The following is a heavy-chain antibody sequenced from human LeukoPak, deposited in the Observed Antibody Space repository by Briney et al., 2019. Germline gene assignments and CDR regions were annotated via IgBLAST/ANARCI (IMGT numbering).Heavy chain of an antibody. J-gene: IGHJ4*02. V-gene: IGHV3-74*01. D-gene: IGHD3-22*01. CDR3: ARDGYYDSSGYYYAPDY. Sequence: GGSLRLSCAAPGFTFSSYWMHWVRQAPGKGLVWVSRINSDGSSTGYADSVKGRFTISIDNAKNQLYLQMNSLTAEDTAVYYCARDGYYDSSGYYYAPDYWGQGTLVTVSS. CDR2: INSDGSST. CDR1: GFTFSSYW.